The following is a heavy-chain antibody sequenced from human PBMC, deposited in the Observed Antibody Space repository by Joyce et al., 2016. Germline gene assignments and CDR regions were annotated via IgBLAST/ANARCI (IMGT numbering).Heavy chain of an antibody. J-gene: IGHJ5*02. D-gene: IGHD6-13*01. CDR3: AKKTLAVPGNEWFDP. Sequence: EVQLLESGGALVQPGGSLRLSCAASGFTFSSYSMTWVRQAPGKGREWVSIISGGGSTTYYADSVKGRCTSSRDKSKKTLYLQMNSLRADDTAIYYCAKKTLAVPGNEWFDPWGQGTLVTVSP. CDR1: GFTFSSYS. CDR2: ISGGGSTT. V-gene: IGHV3-23*01.